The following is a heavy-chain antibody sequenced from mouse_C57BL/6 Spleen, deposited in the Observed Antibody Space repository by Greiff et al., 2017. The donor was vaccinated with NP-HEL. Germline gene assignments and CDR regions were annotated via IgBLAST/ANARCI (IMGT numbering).Heavy chain of an antibody. J-gene: IGHJ1*03. Sequence: EVRLVESGGGLVQPGGSLSLSCAASGFTFTDYYMSWVRQPPGKALEWLGFIRNKANGHTTEYSASVKGRVTISRENSQSILYRQMNALRAEDSATYYCARYTGVAHWYFDVWGTGTTVTVSS. V-gene: IGHV7-3*01. CDR1: GFTFTDYY. D-gene: IGHD1-1*01. CDR3: ARYTGVAHWYFDV. CDR2: IRNKANGHTT.